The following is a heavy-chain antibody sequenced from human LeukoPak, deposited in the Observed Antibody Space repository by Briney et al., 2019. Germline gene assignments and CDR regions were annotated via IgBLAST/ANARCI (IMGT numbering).Heavy chain of an antibody. Sequence: SETLSLTCAVYGGSFSGYYWSWIRQPPGKGLEWIGEINHSGSTNYNPSLKSRVTISVDTSKNQFPLKLSSVTAADTAVYYCARGMTGRPQAPRRYYYYYYYYMDVWGKGTTVTVSS. J-gene: IGHJ6*03. CDR3: ARGMTGRPQAPRRYYYYYYYYMDV. CDR1: GGSFSGYY. D-gene: IGHD3-10*01. V-gene: IGHV4-34*01. CDR2: INHSGST.